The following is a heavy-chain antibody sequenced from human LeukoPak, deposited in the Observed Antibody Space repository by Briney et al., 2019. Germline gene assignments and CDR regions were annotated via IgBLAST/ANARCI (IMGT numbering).Heavy chain of an antibody. Sequence: ASVKVSCKASGYTFTSYDINWVRQATGQGLEWMGWMNPNSGNTGYAQKFQGRVTMTRNTSISTAYMELSSLRSEDTAVYYCARLRDLRITIFGVDRLGYNGGYYFDYWGQGTLVTVFS. CDR1: GYTFTSYD. D-gene: IGHD3-3*01. CDR2: MNPNSGNT. V-gene: IGHV1-8*01. J-gene: IGHJ4*02. CDR3: ARLRDLRITIFGVDRLGYNGGYYFDY.